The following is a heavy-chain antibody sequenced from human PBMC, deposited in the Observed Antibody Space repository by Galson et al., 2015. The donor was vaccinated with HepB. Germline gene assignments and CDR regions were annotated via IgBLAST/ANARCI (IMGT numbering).Heavy chain of an antibody. CDR1: GFTVSSNY. CDR3: ARDRLLQLSWYFDL. CDR2: IYSGGST. J-gene: IGHJ2*01. V-gene: IGHV3-66*01. D-gene: IGHD3-22*01. Sequence: SLRLSCAASGFTVSSNYMSWVRQAPGKGLEWVSVIYSGGSTYYADSVKGRFTISRDNSKNTLYLQMNSLRAEDTAVYYCARDRLLQLSWYFDLWGRGTLVTVSS.